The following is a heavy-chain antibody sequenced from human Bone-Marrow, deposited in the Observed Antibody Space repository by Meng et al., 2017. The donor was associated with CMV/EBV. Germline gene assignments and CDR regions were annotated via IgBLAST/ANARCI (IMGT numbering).Heavy chain of an antibody. CDR3: ARGSDYYYGMDV. V-gene: IGHV3-53*01. Sequence: GESLKISCAASGFTFSSYWMHWVRQAPGKGLEWVSVIYSGGSTYYADSVKGRFTISRDNSKNTLYLQMNSLRAEDTAVYYCARGSDYYYGMDVWGQGTTVTVSS. J-gene: IGHJ6*02. CDR1: GFTFSSYW. D-gene: IGHD6-6*01. CDR2: IYSGGST.